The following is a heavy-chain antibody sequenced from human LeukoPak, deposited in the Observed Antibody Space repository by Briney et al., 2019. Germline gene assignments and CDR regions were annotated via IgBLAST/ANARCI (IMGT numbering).Heavy chain of an antibody. D-gene: IGHD1-26*01. CDR1: GYSISSGYY. V-gene: IGHV4-38-2*01. CDR2: IYYSGST. CDR3: ARHSGFSGSYYGNYYYYYYMDV. Sequence: SETLSLTCAVSGYSISSGYYWGWIRQPPGKGLEWIGYIYYSGSTYYNPSLKSRVTISVDTSKNQFSLKLSSVTAADTAVYYCARHSGFSGSYYGNYYYYYYMDVWGKGTTVTVSS. J-gene: IGHJ6*03.